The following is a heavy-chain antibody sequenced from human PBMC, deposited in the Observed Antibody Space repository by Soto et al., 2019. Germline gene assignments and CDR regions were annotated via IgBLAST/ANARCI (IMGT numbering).Heavy chain of an antibody. V-gene: IGHV4-39*07. CDR3: ARSPGGIITMVRGVIMETSYYYYYGMDV. Sequence: SETLSLTCTVSGGSISSSSYYWGWIRQPPGKGLEWIGSIFYSGSTYYNPSLKSRVTISVDTSKNQFSLKLSSVTAEDTAVYYCARSPGGIITMVRGVIMETSYYYYYGMDVWGQGTTVT. CDR2: IFYSGST. D-gene: IGHD3-10*01. CDR1: GGSISSSSYY. J-gene: IGHJ6*02.